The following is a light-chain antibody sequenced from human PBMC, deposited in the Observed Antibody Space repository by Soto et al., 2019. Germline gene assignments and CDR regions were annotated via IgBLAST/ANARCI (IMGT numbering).Light chain of an antibody. J-gene: IGKJ1*01. CDR3: QQYSTYPWT. CDR2: KAS. Sequence: DIQMTQSPSTLSASVGDRVTITCRASQTISTLLAWYQQRPGRAPNLLIYKASSLESGVPSRFSGSGSGTEFTLTISSLQPDDFATYFCQQYSTYPWTCGQGTKVDIK. CDR1: QTISTL. V-gene: IGKV1-5*03.